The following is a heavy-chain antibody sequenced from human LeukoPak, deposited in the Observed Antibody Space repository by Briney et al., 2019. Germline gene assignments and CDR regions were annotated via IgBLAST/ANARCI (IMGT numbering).Heavy chain of an antibody. CDR2: ISSNGGST. D-gene: IGHD5-18*01. V-gene: IGHV3-64D*06. CDR3: VKDGLGGGYSYGYFDY. CDR1: GFTFSSYA. J-gene: IGHJ4*02. Sequence: GGSLRLSCSASGFTFSSYAMHWVRQAPGKGLEYVSAISSNGGSTYYADSVKGRFTISRDNSKNTLYLQMSSLRAEDTAVYSCVKDGLGGGYSYGYFDYWGQGTLVAVSS.